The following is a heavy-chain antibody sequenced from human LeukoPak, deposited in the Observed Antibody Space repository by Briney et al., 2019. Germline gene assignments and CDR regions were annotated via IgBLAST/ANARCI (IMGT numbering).Heavy chain of an antibody. CDR2: IFPGGSDT. J-gene: IGHJ4*02. V-gene: IGHV5-51*01. CDR1: GYNFTPYW. D-gene: IGHD1-1*01. Sequence: GESLKISCKASGYNFTPYWIGWVRQMPGKGLGWMGIIFPGGSDTKYSPSLEGQVTMSVDRSISTAYLQWSSLKASDTAMYYCARLDRDFHWNYWGQGTLVTVSS. CDR3: ARLDRDFHWNY.